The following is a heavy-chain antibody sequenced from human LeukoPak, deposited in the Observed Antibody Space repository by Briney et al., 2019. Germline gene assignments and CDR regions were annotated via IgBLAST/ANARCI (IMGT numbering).Heavy chain of an antibody. CDR2: VDPEDGET. CDR3: ATEAKVEMATIDY. J-gene: IGHJ4*02. V-gene: IGHV1-69-2*01. Sequence: ASVKVSCKVSGYTFTDYYMHWVQQAPGKGLEWMGLVDPEDGETIYAEKFQGRVTITADTSTDTAYMVLSSLRSEGTAVYYCATEAKVEMATIDYWGQGTLVTVSS. CDR1: GYTFTDYY. D-gene: IGHD5-24*01.